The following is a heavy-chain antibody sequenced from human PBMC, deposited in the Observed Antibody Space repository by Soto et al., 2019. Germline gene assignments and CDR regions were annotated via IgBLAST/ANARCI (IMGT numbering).Heavy chain of an antibody. J-gene: IGHJ4*02. CDR1: GFTFSSYA. D-gene: IGHD6-13*01. CDR2: ISGSGDST. Sequence: GGSLRLSCAASGFTFSSYAMNWVRQAPGKGLEWVSVISGSGDSTYYTDSVKGRFTISRDNSKNTLYLQMNSLRAEDTAVYYCARRGPGTYLDDWGQGTLVTVSS. V-gene: IGHV3-23*01. CDR3: ARRGPGTYLDD.